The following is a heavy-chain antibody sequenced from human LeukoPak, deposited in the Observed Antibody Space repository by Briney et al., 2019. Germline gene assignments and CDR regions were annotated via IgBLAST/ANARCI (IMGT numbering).Heavy chain of an antibody. CDR2: INSDGSST. CDR3: ARGMRINMVRGVIPHDY. D-gene: IGHD3-10*01. Sequence: PGGSPRLSCAASGFTFSSYWMHWVRQAPGKGLVWVSRINSDGSSTSYADYVKGRFTISRDNAKNTLYLQMNSLRAEDTAVYYCARGMRINMVRGVIPHDYWGQGTLVTVSS. V-gene: IGHV3-74*01. CDR1: GFTFSSYW. J-gene: IGHJ4*02.